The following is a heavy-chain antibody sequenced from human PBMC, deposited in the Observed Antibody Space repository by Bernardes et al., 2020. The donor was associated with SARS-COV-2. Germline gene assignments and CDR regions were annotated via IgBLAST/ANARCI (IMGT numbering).Heavy chain of an antibody. D-gene: IGHD6-19*01. CDR1: GFTFSRFW. CDR2: INEDGTTI. J-gene: IGHJ6*02. Sequence: GGSLRLSCAASGFTFSRFWMHWVRQVPGEGLVWVSRINEDGTTINYADSVKGRFTISRDNANNTLFLQMNSLRGDDTAVYFCARARQWRVQEGMDVWGQGTTVTVSS. CDR3: ARARQWRVQEGMDV. V-gene: IGHV3-74*01.